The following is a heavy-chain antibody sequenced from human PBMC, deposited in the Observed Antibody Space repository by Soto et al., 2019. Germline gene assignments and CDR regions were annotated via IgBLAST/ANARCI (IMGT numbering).Heavy chain of an antibody. CDR3: ARLVTYSGYESDY. CDR2: MNPNSGNT. D-gene: IGHD5-12*01. Sequence: GASVKVSCKASGYTFTSYDINWVRQATGQGLEWMGWMNPNSGNTGYAQKFQGRVTMTRNTSISTAYMELSSLRSEDTAVYYCARLVTYSGYESDYWGQGTLVTVSS. CDR1: GYTFTSYD. J-gene: IGHJ4*02. V-gene: IGHV1-8*01.